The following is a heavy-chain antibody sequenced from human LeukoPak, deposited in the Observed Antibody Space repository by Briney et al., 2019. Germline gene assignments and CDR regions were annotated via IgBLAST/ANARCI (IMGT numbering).Heavy chain of an antibody. V-gene: IGHV3-21*01. CDR2: ISSSSSYI. J-gene: IGHJ4*02. CDR1: GFTFSSYS. Sequence: GGSLRLSCAASGFTFSSYSMYWVRRAPGKGLEWVSSISSSSSYIYYADSVKGRFTISRDNAKNSLYLQMNSLRAEDTAVYYCARGAFAGGYFDYWGQGTLVTVSS. D-gene: IGHD6-13*01. CDR3: ARGAFAGGYFDY.